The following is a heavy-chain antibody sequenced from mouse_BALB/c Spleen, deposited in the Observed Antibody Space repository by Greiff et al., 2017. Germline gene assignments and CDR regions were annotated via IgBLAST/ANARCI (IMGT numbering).Heavy chain of an antibody. Sequence: EVQLQESGPGLVKPSQSLSLTCTVTGYSITSDYAWNWIRQFPGNKLEWMGYISYSGSTSYNPSLKSRISITRDTSKNQFFLQLNSVTTEDTATYYCARQDYGYRSLYAMDYWGQGTSVTVSS. V-gene: IGHV3-2*02. J-gene: IGHJ4*01. CDR2: ISYSGST. CDR1: GYSITSDYA. D-gene: IGHD1-2*01. CDR3: ARQDYGYRSLYAMDY.